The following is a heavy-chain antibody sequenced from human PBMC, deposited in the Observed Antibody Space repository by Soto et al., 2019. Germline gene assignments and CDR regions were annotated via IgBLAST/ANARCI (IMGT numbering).Heavy chain of an antibody. V-gene: IGHV3-23*01. D-gene: IGHD3-3*01. CDR1: GFTFSSYA. J-gene: IGHJ6*03. Sequence: GGSLRLSCVAAGFTFSSYAMSWVRQAPGQGLEWVSTMSGSGGTTFYADSVKGRFTISRDKSKSTLFLQMNSLRAEDTAVYYCAKGDTSGYFDYYMDVWGKGTTVTVSS. CDR3: AKGDTSGYFDYYMDV. CDR2: MSGSGGTT.